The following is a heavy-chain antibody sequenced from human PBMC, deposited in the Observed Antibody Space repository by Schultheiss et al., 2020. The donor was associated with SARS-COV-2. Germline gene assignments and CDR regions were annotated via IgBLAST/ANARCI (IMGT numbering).Heavy chain of an antibody. D-gene: IGHD4-17*01. Sequence: GESLKISCAASGFTFSSYAMHWVRQAPGKGLEWVAVISYDGSNKYYADSVKGRFTISRDNSKNTLYLQMNSLRAEDTAVYYCARAVTTFLDYWGQGTLVTVSS. CDR2: ISYDGSNK. V-gene: IGHV3-30-3*01. CDR1: GFTFSSYA. CDR3: ARAVTTFLDY. J-gene: IGHJ4*02.